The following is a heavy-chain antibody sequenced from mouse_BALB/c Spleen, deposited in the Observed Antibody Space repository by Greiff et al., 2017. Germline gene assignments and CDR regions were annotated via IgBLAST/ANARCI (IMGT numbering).Heavy chain of an antibody. CDR2: ISDGGSYT. V-gene: IGHV5-4*02. Sequence: EVMLVESGGGLVKPGGSLKLSCAASGFTFSDYYMYWVRQTPEKRLEWVATISDGGSYTYYPDSVKGRFTISRDNAKNNLYLQMSSLKSEDTAMYYCARDRGNYRYLYYAMDYWGQGTSVTVSS. CDR3: ARDRGNYRYLYYAMDY. CDR1: GFTFSDYY. D-gene: IGHD2-14*01. J-gene: IGHJ4*01.